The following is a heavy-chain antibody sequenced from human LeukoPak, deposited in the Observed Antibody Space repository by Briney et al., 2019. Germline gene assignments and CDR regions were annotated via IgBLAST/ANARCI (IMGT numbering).Heavy chain of an antibody. Sequence: TGGSLRLSCAASGFTFNSYLMHWVRQAPGKGLVWVSRINSDGSSPTYADSVKGRFTISRDNAKNTLYLRMNSLRAEDTAVYYCARVGGSSWGYFYYHMDVWGKGTAVTVPS. CDR3: ARVGGSSWGYFYYHMDV. J-gene: IGHJ6*03. D-gene: IGHD6-13*01. CDR2: INSDGSSP. CDR1: GFTFNSYL. V-gene: IGHV3-74*01.